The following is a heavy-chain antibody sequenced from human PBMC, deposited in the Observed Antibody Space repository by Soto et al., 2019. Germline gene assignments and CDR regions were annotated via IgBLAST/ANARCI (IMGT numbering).Heavy chain of an antibody. V-gene: IGHV3-74*01. Sequence: GGSLRLSCAASGFIFSSYWMHWVRQAPGKGLVWVSRINNDGSDTTYADSVKGRFTVSRDNTRNTLYLEMKSLRAEDTAVYYCSRDITVTPVYCGQATLVSVYS. J-gene: IGHJ4*02. CDR2: INNDGSDT. D-gene: IGHD1-20*01. CDR3: SRDITVTPVY. CDR1: GFIFSSYW.